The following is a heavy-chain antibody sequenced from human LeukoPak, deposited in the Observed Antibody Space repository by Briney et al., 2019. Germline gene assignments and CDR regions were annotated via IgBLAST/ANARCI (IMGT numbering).Heavy chain of an antibody. CDR3: AKGLGARSPKGRVFEF. CDR1: GFTFSSYA. CDR2: ITDDGDDK. V-gene: IGHV3-23*01. Sequence: GGSLRLSCAASGFTFSSYAMSWVRQAPGKGLEWVSIITDDGDDKRYTDSVKGRFTISRDNSKNALYLQMNSLRAEDTAVYYRAKGLGARSPKGRVFEFWGQGTLVTGSS. D-gene: IGHD3-16*01. J-gene: IGHJ4*02.